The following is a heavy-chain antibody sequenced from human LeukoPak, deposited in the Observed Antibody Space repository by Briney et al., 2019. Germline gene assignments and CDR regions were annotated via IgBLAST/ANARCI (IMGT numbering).Heavy chain of an antibody. V-gene: IGHV3-48*01. CDR1: GFTFSTYS. Sequence: PGGSLRLSCAASGFTFSTYSMNWVRQAPGKGLEWVSYISTSGSTIYYADSVKGRFTISRDNSKNTLYLQMNSLRAEDTAVYYCAKADFWREDYYYMDVWGKGTTVTVSS. D-gene: IGHD3-3*01. CDR2: ISTSGSTI. J-gene: IGHJ6*03. CDR3: AKADFWREDYYYMDV.